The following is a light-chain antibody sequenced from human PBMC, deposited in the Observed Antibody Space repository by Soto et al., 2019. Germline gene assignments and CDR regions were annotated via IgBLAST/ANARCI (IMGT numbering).Light chain of an antibody. J-gene: IGKJ1*01. CDR2: DAS. V-gene: IGKV3-11*01. CDR1: QSISSY. CDR3: QQRDNWPPWT. Sequence: EIVLTQSPATLSLSPGERATLSCRASQSISSYLAWYQQKPGQAPRLLIYDASNMATGIPARFSGSGSGTDFTLTISSLEPEYFAVYYCQQRDNWPPWTFGQGTKVEIK.